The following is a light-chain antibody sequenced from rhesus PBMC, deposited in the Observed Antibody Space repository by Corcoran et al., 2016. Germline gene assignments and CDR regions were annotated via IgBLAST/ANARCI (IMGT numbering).Light chain of an antibody. CDR1: QGIRNN. V-gene: IGKV1S17*01. CDR3: QHGYGIPYS. J-gene: IGKJ2*01. CDR2: AAS. Sequence: DIQMTQSPSSLSASVGDRVTITCQASQGIRNNLAWYQQKPWKVPKLLIYAASTLQRGVPSRLRGSGSGTDVTLTISSLQPEDFATYFCQHGYGIPYSFGQGTKVEIK.